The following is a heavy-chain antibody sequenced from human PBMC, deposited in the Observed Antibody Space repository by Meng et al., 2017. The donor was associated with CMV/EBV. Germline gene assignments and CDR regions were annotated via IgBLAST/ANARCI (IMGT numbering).Heavy chain of an antibody. CDR2: ISSSGSYI. V-gene: IGHV3-21*01. J-gene: IGHJ4*02. CDR1: GFTFSSYS. D-gene: IGHD3-3*01. CDR3: ARDLYDFWSGYYTYEIIY. Sequence: GESLKISCAASGFTFSSYSMNWVRQAPGKGLEWVSSISSSGSYIYYADSVKGRFTISRDNAKNSLYLQMNSLRAEDTAVYYCARDLYDFWSGYYTYEIIYWGQGTLVTVSS.